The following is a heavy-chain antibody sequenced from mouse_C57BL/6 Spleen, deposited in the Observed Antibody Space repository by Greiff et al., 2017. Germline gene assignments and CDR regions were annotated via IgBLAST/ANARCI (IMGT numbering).Heavy chain of an antibody. Sequence: VQLQQSGAELVKPGASVKLSCKASGYTFTSYWMHWGKQRPGQGLEWIGMIHPNSGSTNYNEKFKSKATLTVDKSSSTAYMQLSSLTSEDSAVYYCARWDTTVVFDYWGQGTTLTVSS. J-gene: IGHJ2*01. CDR2: IHPNSGST. CDR1: GYTFTSYW. D-gene: IGHD1-1*01. V-gene: IGHV1-64*01. CDR3: ARWDTTVVFDY.